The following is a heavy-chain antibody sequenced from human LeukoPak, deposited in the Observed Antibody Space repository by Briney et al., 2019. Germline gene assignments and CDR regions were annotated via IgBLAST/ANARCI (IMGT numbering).Heavy chain of an antibody. CDR1: GFTFTTSA. J-gene: IGHJ4*02. D-gene: IGHD3-22*01. V-gene: IGHV1-58*02. CDR2: IAVGSGNT. Sequence: TSVKVSCKASGFTFTTSAMQWVRQARGQRLEWIGWIAVGSGNTNYAQKFQERVTITRDMSTRTAYMELSSLTSEDTAVYYCAADPKYSSYYDTTDYYWDYWGQGTLVTVSS. CDR3: AADPKYSSYYDTTDYYWDY.